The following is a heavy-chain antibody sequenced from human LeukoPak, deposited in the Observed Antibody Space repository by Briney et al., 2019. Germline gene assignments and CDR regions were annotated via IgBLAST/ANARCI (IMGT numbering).Heavy chain of an antibody. CDR2: IYYSGST. CDR1: GGSISSGGYY. Sequence: SETLSLTCTVSGGSISSGGYYWSWIRQPPGKGLEWIRYIYYSGSTNYNPSLKSRVTISVDTSKNQFSLKLSSVTAADTAVYYCAREGYCSSTSCFTNWFDPWGQGTLVTVSS. V-gene: IGHV4-61*08. J-gene: IGHJ5*02. CDR3: AREGYCSSTSCFTNWFDP. D-gene: IGHD2-2*02.